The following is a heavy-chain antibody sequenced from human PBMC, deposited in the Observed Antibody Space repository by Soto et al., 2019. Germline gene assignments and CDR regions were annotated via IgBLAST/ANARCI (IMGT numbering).Heavy chain of an antibody. Sequence: SETLSLTSVVAGGTLSDYLRSWIRKPPGMALEWIGEINHLGSINYNPSLKSRVTMSVDTSKNQFSLTLNSVTAADTATYYCARGGISHWAYFYYMDVWDRGTTVTVSX. D-gene: IGHD2-21*01. J-gene: IGHJ6*03. CDR3: ARGGISHWAYFYYMDV. V-gene: IGHV4-34*01. CDR2: INHLGSI. CDR1: GGTLSDYL.